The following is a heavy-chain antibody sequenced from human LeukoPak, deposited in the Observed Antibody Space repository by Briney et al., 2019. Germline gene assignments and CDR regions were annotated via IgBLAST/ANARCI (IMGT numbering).Heavy chain of an antibody. CDR2: INAGNGNT. CDR1: GYTFTSYA. V-gene: IGHV1-3*01. Sequence: ASVKVSCKASGYTFTSYAMHWVRQAPGQRLEWMGWINAGNGNTRYSQKFQGRVTITRDTSASTAYMELSSLRSEDTAVYYCATHSSSSTGYDYWGQGTLVTVSS. J-gene: IGHJ4*02. CDR3: ATHSSSSTGYDY. D-gene: IGHD6-13*01.